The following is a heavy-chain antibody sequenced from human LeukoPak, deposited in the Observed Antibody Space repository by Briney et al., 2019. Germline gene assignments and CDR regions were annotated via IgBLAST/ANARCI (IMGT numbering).Heavy chain of an antibody. V-gene: IGHV1-24*01. CDR2: FDPEDGET. Sequence: ASVKVSCKVSGYTLTELSMHWVRQAPGKGLEWMGGFDPEDGETIYAQKFQGRVTMTEDTSTDTAYMELSSLRSEDTAVYYCAAYRFGELRLYNWFDPWGQGTLVTVSS. J-gene: IGHJ5*02. D-gene: IGHD3-10*01. CDR1: GYTLTELS. CDR3: AAYRFGELRLYNWFDP.